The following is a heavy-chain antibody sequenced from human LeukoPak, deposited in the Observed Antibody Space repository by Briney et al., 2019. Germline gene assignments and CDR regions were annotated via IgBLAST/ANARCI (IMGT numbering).Heavy chain of an antibody. CDR3: ARVHGGSYEDY. J-gene: IGHJ4*02. Sequence: GGSLRLSCAASGFTFSSYAMHWVRQAPGKGLEYVSAISSNGGSTYYANSVKGRFTISRDNSKNTLYLQMGSLRAEDMAVYYCARVHGGSYEDYWGQGTLVTVSS. D-gene: IGHD1-26*01. CDR2: ISSNGGST. CDR1: GFTFSSYA. V-gene: IGHV3-64*01.